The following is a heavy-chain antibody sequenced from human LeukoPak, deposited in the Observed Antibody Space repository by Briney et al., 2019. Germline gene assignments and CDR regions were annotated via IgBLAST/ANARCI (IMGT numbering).Heavy chain of an antibody. J-gene: IGHJ4*02. CDR2: ISERGGST. Sequence: PGGSLRLSCVVSGISLSNYAMTWVRQAPGKGLEWVSYISERGGSTTYADSVKGRFTISRDTSLNTLYLQMNNLRAEDTAVYFCAKRGVVIRGLLVIGDHQEAYHYDFWGQGVLVTVSS. D-gene: IGHD3-10*01. V-gene: IGHV3-23*01. CDR1: GISLSNYA. CDR3: AKRGVVIRGLLVIGDHQEAYHYDF.